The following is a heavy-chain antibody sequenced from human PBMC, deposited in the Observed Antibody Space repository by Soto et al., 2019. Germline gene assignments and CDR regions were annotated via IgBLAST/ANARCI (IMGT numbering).Heavy chain of an antibody. CDR2: INHSGST. V-gene: IGHV4-34*01. CDR3: ARGWSTYYYDSSGYIV. Sequence: SETLSLTCTVSGGSISSYYWSWIRQPPGKGLEWIGEINHSGSTNYNPSLKSRVTISVDTSKNQFSLKLSSVTAADTAVYYCARGWSTYYYDSSGYIVWGQGTLVTVSS. D-gene: IGHD3-22*01. J-gene: IGHJ4*02. CDR1: GGSISSYY.